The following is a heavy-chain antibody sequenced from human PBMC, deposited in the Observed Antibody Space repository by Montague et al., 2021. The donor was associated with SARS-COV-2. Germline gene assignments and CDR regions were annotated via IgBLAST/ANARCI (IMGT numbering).Heavy chain of an antibody. V-gene: IGHV4-59*01. CDR1: GGSISSYY. CDR3: ARDFVVRGVSYGMDV. CDR2: IYYSGST. Sequence: SETLSLTCTVSGGSISSYYWSWIRQPPGKGLEWIGYIYYSGSTNYNPSLKSRVTISVDTSKNQFSLKLSSVTAADTAVYYCARDFVVRGVSYGMDVWGQGTTVTVSS. J-gene: IGHJ6*02. D-gene: IGHD3-10*02.